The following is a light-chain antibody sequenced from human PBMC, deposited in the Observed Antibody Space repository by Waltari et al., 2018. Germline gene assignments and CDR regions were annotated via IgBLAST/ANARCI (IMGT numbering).Light chain of an antibody. CDR3: QQYYTTPLT. CDR2: WAS. Sequence: DIVMTQSPDSLAVSLGDRANINCKCSQSLLYSSSNENYLAWYQHKPGQPPKLLIYWASTRKTGVPDRFSGSGSGTDFILTISSLQAEDVAVYYCQQYYTTPLTFGGGTKVVI. CDR1: QSLLYSSSNENY. V-gene: IGKV4-1*01. J-gene: IGKJ4*01.